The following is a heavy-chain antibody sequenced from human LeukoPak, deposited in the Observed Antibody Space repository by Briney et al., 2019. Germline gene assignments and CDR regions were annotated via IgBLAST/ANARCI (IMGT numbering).Heavy chain of an antibody. CDR3: AKTVLRFLEWDWYFDL. J-gene: IGHJ2*01. Sequence: GGSLRLSCAASGFTFDDYAMHWVRQAPGKGLEWVSGIGWNSGSIGYADSVKGRFTISRDNAKNSLYLQMNSLRAEDTALYYCAKTVLRFLEWDWYFDLWGRGTLVTVSS. D-gene: IGHD3-3*01. V-gene: IGHV3-9*01. CDR2: IGWNSGSI. CDR1: GFTFDDYA.